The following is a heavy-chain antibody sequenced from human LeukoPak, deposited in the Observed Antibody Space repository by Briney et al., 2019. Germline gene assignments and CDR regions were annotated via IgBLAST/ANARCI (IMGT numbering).Heavy chain of an antibody. J-gene: IGHJ6*02. Sequence: GRSLRLSCAVYGFTFSSYGMHWVRQAPAKGLEWVAVISYDGSNKYYADSVKGRFTISRDKSKNTLYLQMNSLRAEDTAVYYCAKDLLGGDSGSYYEVGELGMDVWGQGTTVTVSS. CDR1: GFTFSSYG. CDR3: AKDLLGGDSGSYYEVGELGMDV. CDR2: ISYDGSNK. V-gene: IGHV3-30*18. D-gene: IGHD1-26*01.